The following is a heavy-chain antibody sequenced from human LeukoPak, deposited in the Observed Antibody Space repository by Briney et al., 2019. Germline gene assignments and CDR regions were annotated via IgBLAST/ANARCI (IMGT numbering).Heavy chain of an antibody. D-gene: IGHD2-2*02. J-gene: IGHJ4*02. V-gene: IGHV4-59*01. CDR3: ARAEPDCSSTSCYTTLFDY. CDR2: IYYSGST. CDR1: GGSISSYY. Sequence: SETLSLTCTVSGGSISSYYWSWIRQPPGKGLEWIGYIYYSGSTNYNPSLKSRVTISVDTSKNQFSLKLSSVTAADTAVYYCARAEPDCSSTSCYTTLFDYWGQGTLVTVSS.